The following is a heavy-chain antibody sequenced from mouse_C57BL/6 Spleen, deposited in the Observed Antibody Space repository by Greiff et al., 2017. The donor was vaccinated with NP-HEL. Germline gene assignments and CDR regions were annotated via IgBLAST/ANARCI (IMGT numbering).Heavy chain of an antibody. Sequence: VQLQQPGAELVKPGASVKLSCQASGYTFTSYWMHWVKQRPGQGLEWIGMIHPNSGSTNYNEKFKSKATLTVDKSSSTAYMQLSSLTSEDSAVYYCARDYGSHWYFEVWGTGTTVTVSS. D-gene: IGHD1-1*01. CDR2: IHPNSGST. CDR1: GYTFTSYW. CDR3: ARDYGSHWYFEV. V-gene: IGHV1-64*01. J-gene: IGHJ1*03.